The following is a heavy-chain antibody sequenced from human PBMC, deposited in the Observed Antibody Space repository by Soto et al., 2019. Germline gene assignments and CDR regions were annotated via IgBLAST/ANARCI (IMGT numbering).Heavy chain of an antibody. CDR3: ARGNGGAFDI. D-gene: IGHD4-17*01. Sequence: QVQLVQSGAEVKKPGASVKVSCKASGYTFTTYAMHWVRQAPGQRLEWMGWMNPLNGDTKYSQRFQGRLTIIRDTSSSTAYMAMSSRRSVDTVLYYCARGNGGAFDIWGQGTMVTVSS. CDR1: GYTFTTYA. V-gene: IGHV1-3*01. CDR2: MNPLNGDT. J-gene: IGHJ3*02.